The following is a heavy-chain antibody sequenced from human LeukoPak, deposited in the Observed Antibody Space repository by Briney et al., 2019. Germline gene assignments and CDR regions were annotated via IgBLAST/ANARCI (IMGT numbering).Heavy chain of an antibody. Sequence: GGSLRLSCAASGFTFSDYFTSWIRQTPGKGLEWVSYISSTSDYTHYADSVKGRFTISRNNAKNSLFLQMNSLRAEDTAVYYCARAWLDPWGQGTLVTVSS. CDR2: ISSTSDYT. J-gene: IGHJ5*02. V-gene: IGHV3-11*05. CDR3: ARAWLDP. CDR1: GFTFSDYF.